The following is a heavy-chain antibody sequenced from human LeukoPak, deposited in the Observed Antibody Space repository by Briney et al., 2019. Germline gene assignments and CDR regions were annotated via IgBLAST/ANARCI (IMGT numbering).Heavy chain of an antibody. CDR2: IYYSGNT. CDR1: GGSISSYY. V-gene: IGHV4-59*01. D-gene: IGHD3-22*01. J-gene: IGHJ4*02. Sequence: SETLSLTCTVSGGSISSYYWSWIRQPPGKGLEWIGSIYYSGNTYYNPSLKSRVTISVDTSKNQFSLRLSSVTAADTAVYYCARGDYYDSSGYYWGQGTLVTVSS. CDR3: ARGDYYDSSGYY.